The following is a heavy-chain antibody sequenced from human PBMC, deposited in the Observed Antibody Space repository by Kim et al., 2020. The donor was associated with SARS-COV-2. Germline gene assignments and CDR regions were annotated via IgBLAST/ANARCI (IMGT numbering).Heavy chain of an antibody. V-gene: IGHV4-59*08. CDR3: ARLPVTTLETAFDY. D-gene: IGHD4-17*01. Sequence: NPSLKSRVTISVDTSKNQFSLKLSSVTAADTAVYYCARLPVTTLETAFDYWGQGTLVTVSS. J-gene: IGHJ4*02.